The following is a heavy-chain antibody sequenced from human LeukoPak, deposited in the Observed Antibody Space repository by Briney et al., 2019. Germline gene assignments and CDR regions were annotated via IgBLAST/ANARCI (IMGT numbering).Heavy chain of an antibody. CDR3: ARVVCTNGVCYRFDY. CDR1: GFTFSSYE. CDR2: ISSSGSTI. D-gene: IGHD2-8*01. J-gene: IGHJ4*02. V-gene: IGHV3-48*03. Sequence: PGGSLTLSCAASGFTFSSYEMNWVRQAPGKGLEWVSYISSSGSTIYYADSVKGRFTISRDNAKNSLYLQMNSLRAEDTAVYYCARVVCTNGVCYRFDYWGQGTLVTVSS.